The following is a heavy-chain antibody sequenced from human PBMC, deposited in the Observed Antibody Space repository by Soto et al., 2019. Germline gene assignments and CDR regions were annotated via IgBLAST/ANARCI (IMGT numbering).Heavy chain of an antibody. V-gene: IGHV1-3*01. Sequence: QVQLVQSGAEVKRPGASVKVSCRASGFTFTLYSMHWVRQAPGQRLEWMGWINGGSGKTKYSKQFQGRVTIARDTSASTAYMEVSSLRSEDSAVYYCARYSGNYQDAFDIWGQGTMVTVSS. CDR2: INGGSGKT. J-gene: IGHJ3*02. D-gene: IGHD1-26*01. CDR1: GFTFTLYS. CDR3: ARYSGNYQDAFDI.